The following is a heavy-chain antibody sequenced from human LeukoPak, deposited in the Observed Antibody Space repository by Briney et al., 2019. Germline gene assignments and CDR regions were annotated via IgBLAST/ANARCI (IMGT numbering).Heavy chain of an antibody. J-gene: IGHJ4*02. CDR2: ISYDGNNK. CDR3: VRGVTIYDSRGYFDY. Sequence: PGGSLRLSCAAFEFSFSVCAMHWVRQDPGQGLEWVATISYDGNNKHYTDSVEGRFTISRDNSKNTLYLQMNTLRVEDTAMYYCVRGVTIYDSRGYFDYWGQGTLVTVCS. CDR1: EFSFSVCA. V-gene: IGHV3-30-3*01. D-gene: IGHD3-22*01.